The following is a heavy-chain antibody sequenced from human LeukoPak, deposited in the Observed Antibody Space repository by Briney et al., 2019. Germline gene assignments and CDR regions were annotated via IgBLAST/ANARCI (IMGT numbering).Heavy chain of an antibody. D-gene: IGHD4-17*01. J-gene: IGHJ4*02. CDR3: ASCPYGDYSCFDY. Sequence: PSETLSLTCTVSGGSISSYYWNWIRQPPGKRLEYIGYIYYSGSTNYNPSLKRRVTISVDTSKNQFSLKLSSVTAADTAVYYCASCPYGDYSCFDYWGQGTLVTVSS. CDR1: GGSISSYY. V-gene: IGHV4-59*01. CDR2: IYYSGST.